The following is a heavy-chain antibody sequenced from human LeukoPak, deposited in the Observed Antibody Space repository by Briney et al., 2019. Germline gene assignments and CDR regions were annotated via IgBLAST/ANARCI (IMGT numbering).Heavy chain of an antibody. CDR1: GYTFTDYY. Sequence: ASVRVSCKASGYTFTDYYIHWVRQAPGQGLECMGIINPTGGTTVYTQKFQGRVTMTRDTATSTVNMDLISLRSEDTAVYYCARVSTGTIFDYWGQGTLVTVSS. D-gene: IGHD2-8*02. V-gene: IGHV1-46*01. CDR2: INPTGGTT. J-gene: IGHJ4*02. CDR3: ARVSTGTIFDY.